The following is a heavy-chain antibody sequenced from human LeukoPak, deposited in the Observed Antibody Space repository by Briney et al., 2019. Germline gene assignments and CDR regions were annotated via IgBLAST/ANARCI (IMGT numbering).Heavy chain of an antibody. V-gene: IGHV3-23*01. J-gene: IGHJ4*02. CDR3: AYDF. Sequence: GGSLRLSCAASGFAFSNYWMSWVRQAPGKGLEWVSGISDSGDSTYYADSVKGRFSISRDNSKNTLYLQMNSLRVEDTAVYYCAYDFWGQGTLVTVSS. CDR1: GFAFSNYW. CDR2: ISDSGDST.